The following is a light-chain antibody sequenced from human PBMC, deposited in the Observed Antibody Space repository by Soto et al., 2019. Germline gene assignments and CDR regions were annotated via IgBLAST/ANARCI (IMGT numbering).Light chain of an antibody. CDR2: GAS. V-gene: IGKV3-20*01. CDR3: QQYGNSLFT. J-gene: IGKJ3*01. Sequence: EIVLTQSPGTLSLSPGERATLSCRASQSLSSNYLAWYQQKPGQAHRLLIYGASSRATGIPDRFSGSGSGTDFTLTISRLEPEDFAVYYCQQYGNSLFTFGPGTKVDIK. CDR1: QSLSSNY.